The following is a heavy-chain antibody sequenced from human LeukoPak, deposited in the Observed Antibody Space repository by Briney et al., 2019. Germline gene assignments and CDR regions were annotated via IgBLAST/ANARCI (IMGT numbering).Heavy chain of an antibody. CDR1: GGSISSSSYY. CDR3: ATASNYYDSSGYYNY. J-gene: IGHJ4*02. V-gene: IGHV4-39*01. D-gene: IGHD3-22*01. Sequence: SETLSLTCIVSGGSISSSSYYWGWIRQPPGKGLEWIGSIYYSGSSYYNPSLKSRVTISVDTSKNQFSLKLSSVTAADTAVYYCATASNYYDSSGYYNYWGQGTLVTVSS. CDR2: IYYSGSS.